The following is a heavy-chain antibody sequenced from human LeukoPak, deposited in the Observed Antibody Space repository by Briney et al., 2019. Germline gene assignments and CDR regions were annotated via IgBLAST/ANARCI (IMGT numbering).Heavy chain of an antibody. CDR2: IYYSGST. Sequence: SETLSLTCTVSGGSVSSGSYYWSWIRQPPGKELEWIGYIYYSGSTNYNPSLKSRVTISVDTSKNQFSLKLSSVTAADTAVYYCARDRGAAAGIDYWGQGTLVTVSS. CDR3: ARDRGAAAGIDY. V-gene: IGHV4-61*01. CDR1: GGSVSSGSYY. D-gene: IGHD6-13*01. J-gene: IGHJ4*02.